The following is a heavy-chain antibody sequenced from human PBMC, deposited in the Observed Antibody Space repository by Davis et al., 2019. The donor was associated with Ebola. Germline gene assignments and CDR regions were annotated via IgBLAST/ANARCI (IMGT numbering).Heavy chain of an antibody. CDR1: GASISSRYFS. CDR2: VFRTGST. D-gene: IGHD6-6*01. Sequence: LRLSCNVSGASISSRYFSWTWVRQPAGKGLEWIGHVFRTGSTKYNPSLESRVTISLDTSKNQFSLRLNSVTAADTAIYFCARLSGLFSSSSGALYFDLWGRGTLVSVSS. CDR3: ARLSGLFSSSSGALYFDL. V-gene: IGHV4-61*09. J-gene: IGHJ2*01.